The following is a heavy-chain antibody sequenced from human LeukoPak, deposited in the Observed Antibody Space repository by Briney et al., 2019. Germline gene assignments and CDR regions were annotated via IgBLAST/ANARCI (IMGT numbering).Heavy chain of an antibody. V-gene: IGHV1-69*13. Sequence: SVKVSCKASGGTFSSDAISWVRQAPGQGLEWMGGILPIFGTANYAQKFQGRVSITADDTTSTAYMVLRSLRSEDAAVYYCASKWVTYYYNSSYYHYPTDVFDIWGQGTMVTVSS. CDR2: ILPIFGTA. J-gene: IGHJ3*02. CDR3: ASKWVTYYYNSSYYHYPTDVFDI. CDR1: GGTFSSDA. D-gene: IGHD3-22*01.